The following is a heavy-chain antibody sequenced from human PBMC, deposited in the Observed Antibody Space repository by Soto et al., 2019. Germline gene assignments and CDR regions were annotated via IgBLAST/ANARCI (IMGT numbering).Heavy chain of an antibody. V-gene: IGHV3-48*02. Sequence: PGGSLRLSCAASGFTFSSYSMNWVRQAPGEGLEWVSYISSSSSTIYYADSVKGRFTISRDNAKNSLYLQMNSLRDEDTAVYYCARDGGCSSTSCYPNYNWFDPWGQGTLVTVSS. J-gene: IGHJ5*02. CDR3: ARDGGCSSTSCYPNYNWFDP. D-gene: IGHD2-2*01. CDR1: GFTFSSYS. CDR2: ISSSSSTI.